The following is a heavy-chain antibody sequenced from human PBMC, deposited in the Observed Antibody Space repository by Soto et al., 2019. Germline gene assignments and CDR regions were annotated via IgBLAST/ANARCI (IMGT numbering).Heavy chain of an antibody. Sequence: EVQVVESGGGLVQPGGSLRLSCAVSGFTVNTYYMTWVRQAPGQGLEWVSVLYGDGATFYADSVKGRFTISRDNSRNTLYLQMNSLRAEDTAVYYCARDLGVAPYNWFDPWGQGTLVTVSP. J-gene: IGHJ5*02. CDR1: GFTVNTYY. D-gene: IGHD3-3*01. CDR2: LYGDGAT. V-gene: IGHV3-66*01. CDR3: ARDLGVAPYNWFDP.